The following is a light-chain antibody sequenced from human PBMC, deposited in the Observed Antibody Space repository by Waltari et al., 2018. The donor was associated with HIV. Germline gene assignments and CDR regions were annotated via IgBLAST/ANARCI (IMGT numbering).Light chain of an antibody. Sequence: QSVLTQPPSASGTPGQRVTISCSGSSSNIGSNYVYWYQQLPGTAPKLLISRNNPRPSGVPDRFSGSQSGTSASLAISGLRSEDEADYYCAAWDDSLSGWVFGGGTKLTVL. CDR1: SSNIGSNY. CDR3: AAWDDSLSGWV. V-gene: IGLV1-47*01. CDR2: RNN. J-gene: IGLJ3*02.